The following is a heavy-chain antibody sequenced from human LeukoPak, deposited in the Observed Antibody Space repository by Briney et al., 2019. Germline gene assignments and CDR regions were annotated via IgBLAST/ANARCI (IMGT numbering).Heavy chain of an antibody. CDR3: ARDPTSSWETAFDI. V-gene: IGHV3-74*01. Sequence: GGSLRLSCAASGFTFSSYWMHWVRQAPGKELVWVSRINSDGSSTSYADSVRGRFTISRDNAKNTLYLQMNSLRAEDTAVYYCARDPTSSWETAFDIWGQGTMVTASS. CDR2: INSDGSST. J-gene: IGHJ3*02. D-gene: IGHD1-26*01. CDR1: GFTFSSYW.